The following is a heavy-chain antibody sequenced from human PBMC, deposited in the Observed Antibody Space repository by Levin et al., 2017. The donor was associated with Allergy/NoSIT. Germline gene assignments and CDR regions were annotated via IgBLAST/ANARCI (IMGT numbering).Heavy chain of an antibody. J-gene: IGHJ4*02. CDR3: ARLNLVAYDY. CDR2: ISGSGSPI. Sequence: GGSLRLSCAASGFTFSGYEMTWVRQAPGKGLEWLAYISGSGSPIYYADSVKGRFTISRDNARNSLYLQMNSLRAEDTATYYCARLNLVAYDYWGQGTVVTVPS. V-gene: IGHV3-48*03. D-gene: IGHD2-8*02. CDR1: GFTFSGYE.